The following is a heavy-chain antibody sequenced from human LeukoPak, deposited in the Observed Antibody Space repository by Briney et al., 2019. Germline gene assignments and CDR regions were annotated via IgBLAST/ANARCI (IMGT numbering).Heavy chain of an antibody. Sequence: GESLRLSCAASGFTFSSYAMHWVRQAPGKGLEWVAVMSYDGSNKYYADSVKGRFTISRDNSKNTLYLQMNSLRAEDTAVYYCARGESRTVFDYWGQGTLVTVSS. CDR2: MSYDGSNK. J-gene: IGHJ4*02. CDR1: GFTFSSYA. CDR3: ARGESRTVFDY. V-gene: IGHV3-30-3*01.